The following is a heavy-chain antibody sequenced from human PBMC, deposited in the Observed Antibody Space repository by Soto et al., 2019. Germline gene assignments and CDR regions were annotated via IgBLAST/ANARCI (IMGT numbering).Heavy chain of an antibody. CDR2: IITMFDIA. D-gene: IGHD6-13*01. CDR1: GGSFSTYT. CDR3: ALGSWSAEVCHI. V-gene: IGHV1-69*02. Sequence: QVQLVQSGVEVKKPGSSVKVSCKASGGSFSTYTMFWVRQAPGQGLEWMGRIITMFDIANYAQKFQGRVTFNPAKSTGTVYMEMISLTSDDTAIYFCALGSWSAEVCHIWGQGTLVTVSS. J-gene: IGHJ3*02.